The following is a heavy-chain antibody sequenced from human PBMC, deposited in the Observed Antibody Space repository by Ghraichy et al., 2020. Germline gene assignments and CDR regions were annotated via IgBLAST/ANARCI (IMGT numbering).Heavy chain of an antibody. V-gene: IGHV3-48*02. D-gene: IGHD3-3*01. Sequence: GGSLRLSCAASGFTFSSYSMNWVRQAPGKGLEWVSYISSSSSTIYYADSVKGRFTISRDNAKNSLYLQMNSLRDEDTAVYYCARDAVLRFLEWSYYYYMDVWGKGTTVTVSS. J-gene: IGHJ6*03. CDR1: GFTFSSYS. CDR3: ARDAVLRFLEWSYYYYMDV. CDR2: ISSSSSTI.